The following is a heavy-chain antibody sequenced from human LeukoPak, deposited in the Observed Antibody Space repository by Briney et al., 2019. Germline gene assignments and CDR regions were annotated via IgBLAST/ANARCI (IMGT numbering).Heavy chain of an antibody. CDR2: FFTTEST. CDR1: GDSISSGAYS. Sequence: PSQTLSLTCAVSGDSISSGAYSWTWIRQPAGRGLEWIGRFFTTESTNYNYNHSLKSRVTISPDTSRNQFSLTLMSVTAADTAVYYCARGYSYDYYFDYWGQGTLVTVSA. J-gene: IGHJ4*02. D-gene: IGHD5-18*01. V-gene: IGHV4-61*02. CDR3: ARGYSYDYYFDY.